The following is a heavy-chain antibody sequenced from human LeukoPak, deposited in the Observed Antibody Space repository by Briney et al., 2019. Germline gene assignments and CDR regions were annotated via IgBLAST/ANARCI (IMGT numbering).Heavy chain of an antibody. CDR2: IKSKTDGGTT. D-gene: IGHD3-22*01. Sequence: GGSLRLSCAASGFTSSNAWMSWVRQAPGKGLEWVGRIKSKTDGGTTDYAPPVKGRFTISRDDSKNTLYLQMNSLRAEDTAVYYCAKDWDSSGYLSVLLAFDIWGQGTMVTVSS. V-gene: IGHV3-15*01. CDR1: GFTSSNAW. CDR3: AKDWDSSGYLSVLLAFDI. J-gene: IGHJ3*02.